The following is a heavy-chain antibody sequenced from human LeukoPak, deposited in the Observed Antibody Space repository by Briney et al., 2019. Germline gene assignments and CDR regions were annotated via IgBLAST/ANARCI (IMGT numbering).Heavy chain of an antibody. CDR3: AKGEFRLTTVTRPES. D-gene: IGHD4-17*01. V-gene: IGHV3-23*01. CDR2: ISGSGGST. Sequence: GGSLRRSCAASGFTFSSYAMSWVRQAPGKGLEWVSAISGSGGSTYYADSVKGRFTISRDNSKNTLYLQMNSLRAEDTAVYYCAKGEFRLTTVTRPESWGQGTLVTVSS. CDR1: GFTFSSYA. J-gene: IGHJ4*02.